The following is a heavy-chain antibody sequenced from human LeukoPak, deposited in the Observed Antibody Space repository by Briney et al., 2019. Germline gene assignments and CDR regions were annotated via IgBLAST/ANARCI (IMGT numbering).Heavy chain of an antibody. D-gene: IGHD3-22*01. V-gene: IGHV4-38-2*02. Sequence: SETLSLTCTVSGYSISSGYYWGWIRQPPGKGLEWIGSIYHSGSTYYNPSLKSRVTISVDTSKNQFSLKLSSVTAADTAVYYCASIFILSDSSGYDAFDIWGQGTMVTVSS. J-gene: IGHJ3*02. CDR2: IYHSGST. CDR1: GYSISSGYY. CDR3: ASIFILSDSSGYDAFDI.